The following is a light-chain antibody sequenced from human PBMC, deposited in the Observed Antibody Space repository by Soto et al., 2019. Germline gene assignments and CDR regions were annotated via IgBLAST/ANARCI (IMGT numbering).Light chain of an antibody. CDR1: TSNIGTNT. J-gene: IGLJ2*01. CDR2: SND. V-gene: IGLV1-44*01. Sequence: QSVLTQSPSASGTPGQRVSISCSGSTSNIGTNTVSWYQHVPGTAPKLLIYSNDQRPSAVPGRFSGSKSGTSASLAISGLLSEDEADYYCATWDDSLKVVFGGGTK. CDR3: ATWDDSLKVV.